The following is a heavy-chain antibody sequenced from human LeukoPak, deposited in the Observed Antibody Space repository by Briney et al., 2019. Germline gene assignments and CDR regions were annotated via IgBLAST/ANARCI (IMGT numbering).Heavy chain of an antibody. CDR2: IYYTGTT. CDR3: ARVGVYGLCSSSACFSPFDS. J-gene: IGHJ4*02. Sequence: SETLSLTCTVSAGSISSSSYFWGWIRQPPEKGPEWIGTIYYTGTTYYNPSLKSRVTISVDTSNNQFYLRLNSVTAADTAVYYCARVGVYGLCSSSACFSPFDSWGQGTLVTV. V-gene: IGHV4-39*07. D-gene: IGHD2-2*01. CDR1: AGSISSSSYF.